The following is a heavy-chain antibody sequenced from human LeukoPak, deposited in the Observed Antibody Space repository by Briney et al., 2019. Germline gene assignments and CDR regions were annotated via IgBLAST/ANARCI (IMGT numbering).Heavy chain of an antibody. Sequence: SVKVSCKASGGTFSSYAISWVRQSPGQRLEWMGGIIPIFGTANYAQKFQGRVTITADESTSTAYMELSSLRSEDTAVYYCARGIGGYCSSTSCPEDWGQGTLVTVSS. J-gene: IGHJ4*02. CDR3: ARGIGGYCSSTSCPED. CDR2: IIPIFGTA. D-gene: IGHD2-2*01. V-gene: IGHV1-69*01. CDR1: GGTFSSYA.